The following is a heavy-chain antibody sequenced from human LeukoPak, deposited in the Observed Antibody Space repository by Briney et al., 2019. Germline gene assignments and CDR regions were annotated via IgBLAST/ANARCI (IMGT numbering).Heavy chain of an antibody. CDR3: VKGAHYDILTGYRLLKVDP. CDR1: GFTFSSYA. V-gene: IGHV3-23*01. D-gene: IGHD3-9*01. J-gene: IGHJ5*02. CDR2: IRGSGGNT. Sequence: GGSLRLSCAASGFTFSSYALSWVRQAPGKGLEWVSAIRGSGGNTYYADSVKGRFTISRDNSKNTLYLQMDSLRAEDTAVYYCVKGAHYDILTGYRLLKVDPWGQGTLVTVSS.